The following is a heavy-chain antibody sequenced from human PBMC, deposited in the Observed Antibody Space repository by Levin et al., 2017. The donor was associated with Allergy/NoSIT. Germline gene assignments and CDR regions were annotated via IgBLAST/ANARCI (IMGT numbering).Heavy chain of an antibody. J-gene: IGHJ6*03. CDR1: GYNFVRHG. D-gene: IGHD3-10*01. Sequence: ASVKVSCKASGYNFVRHGLTWVRQAPGQGLEGMGWLSEFHRSTNYVQRFQGRVTMTTDPSTSTAYMELSSLRSDDTAVYYCARLGMYYYGSGTPAYMDVWGNGTTVIVSS. V-gene: IGHV1-18*01. CDR3: ARLGMYYYGSGTPAYMDV. CDR2: LSEFHRST.